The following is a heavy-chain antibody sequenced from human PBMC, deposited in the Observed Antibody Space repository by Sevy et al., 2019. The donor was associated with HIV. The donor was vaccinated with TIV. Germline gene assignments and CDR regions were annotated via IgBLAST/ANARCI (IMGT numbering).Heavy chain of an antibody. J-gene: IGHJ4*02. CDR1: GFIFSKFA. D-gene: IGHD1-1*01. CDR2: MRRGGDST. CDR3: ATDFSYGGNSWNFDF. V-gene: IGHV3-23*01. Sequence: GGSLRLSCAASGFIFSKFALSWVRLAPGRGLEWVSAMRRGGDSTYYAGSGKGRFTISRDNSKNMMYLQMNSLRAEDTAVYYCATDFSYGGNSWNFDFWGQGTLVTVSS.